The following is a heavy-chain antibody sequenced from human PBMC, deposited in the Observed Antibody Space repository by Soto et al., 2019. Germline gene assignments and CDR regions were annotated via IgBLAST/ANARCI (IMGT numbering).Heavy chain of an antibody. CDR3: AKGHCIGGDCWHGFDS. CDR2: SRNKAKSYTT. J-gene: IGHJ4*02. CDR1: GFTFNDPY. V-gene: IGHV3-72*01. D-gene: IGHD2-21*02. Sequence: GGSLRLSCAASGFTFNDPYMDWVRQAPGKGLEWVGRSRNKAKSYTTEYAASVKDRFTISRDDSKNSLYLQMNSLRTDDTAVYYCAKGHCIGGDCWHGFDSWGQGILVTVSS.